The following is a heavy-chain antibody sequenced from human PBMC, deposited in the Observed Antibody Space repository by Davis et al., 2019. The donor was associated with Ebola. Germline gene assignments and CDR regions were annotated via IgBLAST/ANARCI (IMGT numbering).Heavy chain of an antibody. J-gene: IGHJ6*02. Sequence: GESLKISCKGSGYNFPSYWIAWVRQMPGKGLEWMGSFYPADSSTRYSPSFQGQVTISADKSISTAYLQWSSLEASDTAMYFCARRVRYGDLGMDVWGQGTTVTVSS. CDR2: FYPADSST. V-gene: IGHV5-51*01. CDR1: GYNFPSYW. CDR3: ARRVRYGDLGMDV. D-gene: IGHD5-18*01.